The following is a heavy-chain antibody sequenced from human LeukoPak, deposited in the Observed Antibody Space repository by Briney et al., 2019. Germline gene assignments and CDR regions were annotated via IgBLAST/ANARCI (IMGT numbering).Heavy chain of an antibody. CDR1: GGSIGYGGYY. J-gene: IGHJ5*02. CDR2: INHSGST. D-gene: IGHD7-27*01. CDR3: ARDLANPNWGSGNWFDP. V-gene: IGHV4-39*07. Sequence: SETLSLTCTVSGGSIGYGGYYWGWIRQPPGKGLEWIGEINHSGSTNYNPSLKSRVTISVDTSKNQFSLKLTSVTAADTAVYYCARDLANPNWGSGNWFDPWGQGTLVTVSS.